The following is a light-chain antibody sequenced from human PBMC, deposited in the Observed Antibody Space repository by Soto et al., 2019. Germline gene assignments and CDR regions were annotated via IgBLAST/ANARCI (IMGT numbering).Light chain of an antibody. Sequence: EMVMTQSPATLSVSTGERATLSCRASQSVSSDLAWYHQKPGQAPRLLIYGASTRATGIPARFSGSGSGTEFTLTINSLQSEDFAVYYSQQYNNWPQTFGQGTKVEIK. V-gene: IGKV3-15*01. CDR3: QQYNNWPQT. CDR1: QSVSSD. J-gene: IGKJ1*01. CDR2: GAS.